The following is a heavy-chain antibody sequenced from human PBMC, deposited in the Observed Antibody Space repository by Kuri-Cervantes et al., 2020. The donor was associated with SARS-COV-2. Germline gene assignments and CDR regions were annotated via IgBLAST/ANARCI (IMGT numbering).Heavy chain of an antibody. CDR1: GFTFSSYA. Sequence: GESLKISCAASGFTFSSYAMSWVRQAPGKGLEWVSAISGSGGSTYYADSVKGRFTISRDNSKNTLYLQMNSLRAEDTAVYYCARERCSGGSCYPRGGMDVWGQGTTVTVSS. J-gene: IGHJ6*02. CDR3: ARERCSGGSCYPRGGMDV. V-gene: IGHV3-23*01. CDR2: ISGSGGST. D-gene: IGHD2-15*01.